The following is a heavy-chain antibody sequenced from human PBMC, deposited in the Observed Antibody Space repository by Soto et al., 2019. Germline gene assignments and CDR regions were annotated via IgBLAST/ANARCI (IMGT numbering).Heavy chain of an antibody. CDR1: GYTFTSYY. D-gene: IGHD6-19*01. CDR2: MNPNSGNT. V-gene: IGHV1-46*01. Sequence: GASVKVSCKASGYTFTSYYMHWVRRAPGQGLEWMGIMNPNSGNTSYAQKLQGRVTMTRNTSISTVYMEMSSLRSEDTAVYYCARWTSGWYSGHAFDIWGQGTMVTVSS. J-gene: IGHJ3*02. CDR3: ARWTSGWYSGHAFDI.